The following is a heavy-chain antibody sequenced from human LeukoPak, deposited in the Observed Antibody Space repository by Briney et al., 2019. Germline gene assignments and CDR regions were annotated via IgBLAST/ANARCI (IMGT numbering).Heavy chain of an antibody. CDR2: MNPNSGNT. J-gene: IGHJ5*02. V-gene: IGHV1-8*01. CDR3: ARVEYDSSGYYNWFDP. Sequence: ASVKVSCKASGYTFTSYDINWVRQATGQGLEWMGWMNPNSGNTGYAQKFQGRVTMTRNTSISTAYMELSSLRSEDTAVYYCARVEYDSSGYYNWFDPWGQGTLVTVSS. D-gene: IGHD3-22*01. CDR1: GYTFTSYD.